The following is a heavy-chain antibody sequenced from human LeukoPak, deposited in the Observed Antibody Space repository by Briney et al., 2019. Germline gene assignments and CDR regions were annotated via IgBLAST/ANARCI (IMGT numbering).Heavy chain of an antibody. CDR2: IYYSGST. CDR1: GGSFSGYY. CDR3: ARGLYDSSGYYPDY. J-gene: IGHJ4*02. D-gene: IGHD3-22*01. Sequence: PSETLSLTCAVYGGSFSGYYWSWIRQPPGKGLEWIGYIYYSGSTNYNPSLKSRVTISVDTSKNQFSLKLSSVTAADTAVYYCARGLYDSSGYYPDYWGQGTLVTVSS. V-gene: IGHV4-59*01.